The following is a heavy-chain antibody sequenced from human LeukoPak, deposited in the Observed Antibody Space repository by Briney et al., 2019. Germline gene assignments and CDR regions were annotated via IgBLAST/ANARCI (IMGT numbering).Heavy chain of an antibody. J-gene: IGHJ4*02. V-gene: IGHV3-23*01. Sequence: GGSLRLSCAASGFTFSSYAMSWVRQAPGKGLEWVSAISGSGGSTYYADSVKGRFTISRDNYKNTLYLQMNSLRAEDTAVYYCAKDILSEDRYYYDTSGYFQEFRDHWGQGTLVTVSS. CDR2: ISGSGGST. CDR1: GFTFSSYA. CDR3: AKDILSEDRYYYDTSGYFQEFRDH. D-gene: IGHD3-22*01.